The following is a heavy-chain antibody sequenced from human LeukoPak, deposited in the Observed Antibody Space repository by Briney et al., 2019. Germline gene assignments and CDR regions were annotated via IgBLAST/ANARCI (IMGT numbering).Heavy chain of an antibody. Sequence: GGSLRLSCAASGFTFDDYAMHWVRQAPGKGLEWVSLISGDGGSTYYADSVKGRFTISRDNSKNSLYLQMNSLRTGDTALYYCAKGSGLGYCSGGSCCSDYWGQGTLVTVSS. J-gene: IGHJ4*02. D-gene: IGHD2-15*01. CDR2: ISGDGGST. CDR1: GFTFDDYA. CDR3: AKGSGLGYCSGGSCCSDY. V-gene: IGHV3-43*02.